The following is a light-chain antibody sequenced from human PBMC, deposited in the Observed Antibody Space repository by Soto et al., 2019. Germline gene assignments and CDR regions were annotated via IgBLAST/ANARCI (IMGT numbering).Light chain of an antibody. Sequence: QSVLTPPPASSGSHGQSVTISCTGTKHDIGVYDFASWYQHHPGKAPRLIIYEVVKRPSVVPARFSGSKSGTAASMAVSGPQAAYQAHDSCRSYAGSNTYVFGSRATDTVL. CDR2: EVV. CDR1: KHDIGVYDF. J-gene: IGLJ1*01. V-gene: IGLV2-8*01. CDR3: RSYAGSNTYV.